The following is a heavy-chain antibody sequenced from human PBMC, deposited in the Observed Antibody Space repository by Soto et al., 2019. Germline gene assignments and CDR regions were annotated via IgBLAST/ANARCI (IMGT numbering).Heavy chain of an antibody. CDR3: AKVRYSSPMGYYYGMDV. CDR2: IIPIFGTA. CDR1: RVAFSKFI. J-gene: IGHJ6*02. Sequence: SVKVSCRASRVAFSKFIVTWVRQAPGLGLEWVGGIIPIFGTANYAQKFQGRVTITADESTSTSYLEVNNLRSEDTAVYYCAKVRYSSPMGYYYGMDVWGQGTTVTVSS. D-gene: IGHD6-19*01. V-gene: IGHV1-69*13.